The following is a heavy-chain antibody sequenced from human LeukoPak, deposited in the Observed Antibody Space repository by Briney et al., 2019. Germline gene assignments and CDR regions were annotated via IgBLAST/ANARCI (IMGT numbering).Heavy chain of an antibody. D-gene: IGHD1-14*01. CDR2: IEPGGSEK. Sequence: GGSLRLSCAASGFTFNSYRMRWVRQAPGKGLVWVANIEPGGSEKYYVDSVKGRFTISRDNAKNSLYLQMNSVRAEDTAVYFCARDDAEDYGMDVWGQGTTVTVSS. CDR3: ARDDAEDYGMDV. J-gene: IGHJ6*02. V-gene: IGHV3-7*01. CDR1: GFTFNSYR.